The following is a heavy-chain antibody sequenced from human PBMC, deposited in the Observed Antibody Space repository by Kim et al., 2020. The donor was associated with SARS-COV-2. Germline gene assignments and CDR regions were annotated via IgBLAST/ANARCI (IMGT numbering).Heavy chain of an antibody. CDR1: GGSFSGYY. CDR2: INHSGST. CDR3: ARRDIVVVPAGARFDP. D-gene: IGHD2-2*01. J-gene: IGHJ5*02. V-gene: IGHV4-34*01. Sequence: SETLSLTCAVYGGSFSGYYWSWIRQPPGKGLEWIGEINHSGSTNYNPSLKSRVTISVDTSKNQFSLKLSSVTAADTAVYYCARRDIVVVPAGARFDPWGQGTLVTVSS.